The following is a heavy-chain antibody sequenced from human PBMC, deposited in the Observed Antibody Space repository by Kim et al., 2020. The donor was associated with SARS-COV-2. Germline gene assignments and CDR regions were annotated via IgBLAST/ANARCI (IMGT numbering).Heavy chain of an antibody. J-gene: IGHJ5*02. CDR1: GGSVSGYY. V-gene: IGHV4-34*01. Sequence: SETLSLTCAVYGGSVSGYYWSWIRQSPGKGLEWIGEINHGGNSNYNPSLKSRVTMSVDTSKNQFSLNLRSATAADTAVYYCARGPHIVSTGGRGYFDPWGQGTLVTVSS. CDR3: ARGPHIVSTGGRGYFDP. CDR2: INHGGNS. D-gene: IGHD5-12*01.